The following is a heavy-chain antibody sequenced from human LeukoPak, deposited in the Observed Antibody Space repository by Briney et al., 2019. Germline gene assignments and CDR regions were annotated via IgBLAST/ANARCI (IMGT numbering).Heavy chain of an antibody. CDR1: GGSISSSSYY. Sequence: PSETLSLTCTVSGGSISSSSYYWGWIRQPPGKGLEWIGSLYHTGRTYYNPSLKSRVTISVDTSKNQFSLKLSSVTAADTAVYYCASLAPGYSSGLLACYYYYYMDVWGEGTTVTVSS. V-gene: IGHV4-39*07. J-gene: IGHJ6*03. CDR2: LYHTGRT. CDR3: ASLAPGYSSGLLACYYYYYMDV. D-gene: IGHD6-19*01.